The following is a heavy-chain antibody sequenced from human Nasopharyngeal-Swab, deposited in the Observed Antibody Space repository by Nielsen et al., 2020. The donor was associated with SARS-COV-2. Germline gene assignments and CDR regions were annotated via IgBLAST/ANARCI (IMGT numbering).Heavy chain of an antibody. J-gene: IGHJ6*02. D-gene: IGHD3-9*01. CDR1: GFTCSSYG. CDR3: AKEAGYYDILTGYYLSLGYGMDV. Sequence: GGALRLSCAASGFTCSSYGMHWVRQAPGKGLEWVAVISYDGSNKYYADSVKGRFTISRDNSKNTLYLQMNSLRAEDTAVYYCAKEAGYYDILTGYYLSLGYGMDVWGQGTTVTVSS. CDR2: ISYDGSNK. V-gene: IGHV3-30*18.